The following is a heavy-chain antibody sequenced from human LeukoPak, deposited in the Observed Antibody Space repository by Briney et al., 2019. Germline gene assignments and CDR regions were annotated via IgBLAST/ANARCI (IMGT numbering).Heavy chain of an antibody. Sequence: GGSLRLSCAASGFTFDDYAMHWVQQAPGKGLEWVSGISWNSGSIGYADSVKGRFTISRDNAKNSLYLQMNSLRAEDTALYYCAKDMSSGFGELSLDYWGQGTLVTVSS. D-gene: IGHD3-10*01. CDR2: ISWNSGSI. CDR3: AKDMSSGFGELSLDY. CDR1: GFTFDDYA. J-gene: IGHJ4*02. V-gene: IGHV3-9*01.